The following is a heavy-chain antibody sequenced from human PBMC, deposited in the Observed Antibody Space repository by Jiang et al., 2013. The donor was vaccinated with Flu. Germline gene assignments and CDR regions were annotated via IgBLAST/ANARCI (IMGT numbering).Heavy chain of an antibody. V-gene: IGHV4-34*01. CDR3: ARFLVYGYYYYGMDV. J-gene: IGHJ6*04. CDR2: INHSGST. D-gene: IGHD2-8*01. CDR1: GGSFSGYY. Sequence: KPSETLSLTCAVYGGSFSGYYWSWIRQPPGKGLEWIGEINHSGSTNYNPPLKSRVTISVDTSKNQFSLKLSSVTAADTAVYYCARFLVYGYYYYGMDVWGKGTTVTVSS.